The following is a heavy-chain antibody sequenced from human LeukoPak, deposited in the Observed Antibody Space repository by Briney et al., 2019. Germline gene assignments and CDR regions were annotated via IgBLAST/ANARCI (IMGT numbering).Heavy chain of an antibody. CDR1: GFTFSAFA. CDR2: ISGSSGST. CDR3: AKDGPSMYSGGWYNY. J-gene: IGHJ4*02. V-gene: IGHV3-23*01. Sequence: GGSLRLSCAASGFTFSAFAMTWVRQAPGKGLEWVSAISGSSGSTYYADSVKGRFTISRDNSKNTLYLQMNSLRAEDTAVYYCAKDGPSMYSGGWYNYWGQGTLVTVSS. D-gene: IGHD6-19*01.